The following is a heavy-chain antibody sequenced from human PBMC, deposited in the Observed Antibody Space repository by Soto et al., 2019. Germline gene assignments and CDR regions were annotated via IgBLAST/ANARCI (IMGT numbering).Heavy chain of an antibody. J-gene: IGHJ4*02. V-gene: IGHV3-7*01. Sequence: GGSLRLSCTASVFTFSSHWMTWVRQAPGKGLEWVASIKQDGSEKNFVDSVKGRFTISRDNAKNSLYLQMNSLRAEDTAVYYCARVVAGTNDYWGQGTLVTVSS. D-gene: IGHD6-19*01. CDR3: ARVVAGTNDY. CDR1: VFTFSSHW. CDR2: IKQDGSEK.